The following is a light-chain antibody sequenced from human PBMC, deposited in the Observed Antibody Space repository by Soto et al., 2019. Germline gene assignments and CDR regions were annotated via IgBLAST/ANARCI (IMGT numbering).Light chain of an antibody. J-gene: IGLJ1*01. CDR1: SSDVGGYDY. Sequence: QSLLTQPPSASGSPGQSVTISCTGTSSDVGGYDYVSWYQQHPGKAPKVMIYEVSKRPSGVPNRFSGSKSGNTASLTVSGLQAEDEADYYCSSYAGYNNYGFGSGTKVTVL. V-gene: IGLV2-8*01. CDR3: SSYAGYNNYG. CDR2: EVS.